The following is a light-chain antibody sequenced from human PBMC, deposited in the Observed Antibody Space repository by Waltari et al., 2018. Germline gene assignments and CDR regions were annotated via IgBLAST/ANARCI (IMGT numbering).Light chain of an antibody. CDR3: QVWDSTTDHAI. J-gene: IGLJ2*01. Sequence: SYVVTQPPSVSLAPGKTATITCGGGDIGRKKVWWYQERPGQAPVLVVYDNSDRSSGVPERFSGSNSGDTATLTISRVEVGDEADFYCQVWDSTTDHAIFGGGTKLTVL. V-gene: IGLV3-21*03. CDR1: DIGRKK. CDR2: DNS.